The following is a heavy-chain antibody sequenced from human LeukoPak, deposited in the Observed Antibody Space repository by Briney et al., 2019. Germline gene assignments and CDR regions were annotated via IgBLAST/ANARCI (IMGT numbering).Heavy chain of an antibody. CDR1: GYSISSGYY. J-gene: IGHJ6*03. CDR3: ARAPRSYYYYYMDV. Sequence: SETLSLTCTVSGYSISSGYYWGWIRQPPGKGLEWIGSIYHRGSTYYNPSLKSRVTISVDTSKNQFSLKLSSVTAADTAVYYCARAPRSYYYYYMDVWGKGTTVTVSS. V-gene: IGHV4-38-2*02. CDR2: IYHRGST.